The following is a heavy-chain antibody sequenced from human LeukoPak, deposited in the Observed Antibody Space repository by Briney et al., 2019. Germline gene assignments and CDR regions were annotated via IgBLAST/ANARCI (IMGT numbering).Heavy chain of an antibody. Sequence: PSETLSLTCTVSGSSISTYYWSWIRQPAGKGLEWIGRIITSGTTNFNSSLKNRVTMSIDTSKNQFSLKLSSVTAADTAVYYCAREGSSYDFWSGYSFWFDPWGQGTLVTVSS. J-gene: IGHJ5*02. V-gene: IGHV4-4*07. CDR3: AREGSSYDFWSGYSFWFDP. D-gene: IGHD3-3*01. CDR1: GSSISTYY. CDR2: IITSGTT.